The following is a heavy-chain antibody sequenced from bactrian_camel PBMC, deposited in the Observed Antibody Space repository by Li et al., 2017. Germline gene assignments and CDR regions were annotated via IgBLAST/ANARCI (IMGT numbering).Heavy chain of an antibody. CDR2: IYFGDIEST. CDR1: GLTFSSYW. D-gene: IGHD3*01. J-gene: IGHJ4*01. V-gene: IGHV3S1*01. Sequence: HVQLVESGGGSVQAGGSLRVSCGVSGLTFSSYWMYWVRQAPGKEREGVASIYFGDIESTYYADSVKGRFTISRDNAKDTLYLQMNSLKIEDTAVYYCALGSSRQATMTARGKGTQVTVS.